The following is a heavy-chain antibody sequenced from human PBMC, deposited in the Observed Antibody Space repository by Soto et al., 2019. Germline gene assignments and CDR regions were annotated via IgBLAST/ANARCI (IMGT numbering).Heavy chain of an antibody. Sequence: SVKVSCKASGGTFSSYAISWVRQAPGQGLEWMGGIIPIFGTANYAQKFQGRVTITADESTSTAYMELSSLRSEDTAVYYCAGPVAGTSYYYYYGMDVWGQGTTVTVPS. J-gene: IGHJ6*02. CDR1: GGTFSSYA. V-gene: IGHV1-69*13. CDR3: AGPVAGTSYYYYYGMDV. CDR2: IIPIFGTA. D-gene: IGHD6-19*01.